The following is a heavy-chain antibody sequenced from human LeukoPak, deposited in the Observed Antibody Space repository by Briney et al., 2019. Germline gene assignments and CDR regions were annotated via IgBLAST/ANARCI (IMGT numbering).Heavy chain of an antibody. CDR3: ARGRPYSSGWYPFDY. D-gene: IGHD6-19*01. CDR1: GFTFSSYA. V-gene: IGHV3-64*01. J-gene: IGHJ4*02. Sequence: GGSPRLSCAASGFTFSSYAMHWVRQAPGKGLEYVSAISSNGGSTYYANSVKGRFTISRDNSKNTLYLQMGSLRAEDMAVYYCARGRPYSSGWYPFDYWGQGTLVTVSS. CDR2: ISSNGGST.